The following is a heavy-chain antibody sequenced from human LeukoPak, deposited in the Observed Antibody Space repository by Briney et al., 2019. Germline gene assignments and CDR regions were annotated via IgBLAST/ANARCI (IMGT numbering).Heavy chain of an antibody. D-gene: IGHD6-13*01. CDR2: ISSNGGST. CDR3: VKDGAGGYSSRWHTFHYGMDV. V-gene: IGHV3-64D*06. CDR1: GFTFSSYG. J-gene: IGHJ6*02. Sequence: GGSLRLSCSASGFTFSSYGMQWVRQAPGKGLEYVSAISSNGGSTYYADSVKGRSTISRDNSKYTLYLQMSSLRTEDMDVYYCVKDGAGGYSSRWHTFHYGMDVWGQGTTVTVSS.